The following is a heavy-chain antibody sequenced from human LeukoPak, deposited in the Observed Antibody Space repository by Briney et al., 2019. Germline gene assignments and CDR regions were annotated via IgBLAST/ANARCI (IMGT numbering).Heavy chain of an antibody. CDR1: GFTFSSYA. CDR2: ISGSGGST. CDR3: AKVQRPGDYYYYGMDV. D-gene: IGHD1-1*01. V-gene: IGHV3-23*01. J-gene: IGHJ6*02. Sequence: GGSLRLSCAASGFTFSSYAMSWVRQAPGKGLEWVSAISGSGGSTYYADSVKGRFTISRDNAKNSLYLQMNSLRAEDTALYYCAKVQRPGDYYYYGMDVWGQGTTVTVSS.